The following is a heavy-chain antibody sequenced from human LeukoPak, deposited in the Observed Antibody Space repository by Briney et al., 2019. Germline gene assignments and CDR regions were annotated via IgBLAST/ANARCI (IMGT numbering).Heavy chain of an antibody. J-gene: IGHJ4*02. CDR1: GYTFTSYG. CDR3: ARDRGVYYYDSSGYPGGY. V-gene: IGHV1-18*01. D-gene: IGHD3-22*01. CDR2: ISAYNGNT. Sequence: VASVKVSCKASGYTFTSYGISWVRQAPGQGLEWMGWISAYNGNTNYAQKLQGRVTMTTDTSTSTAYMELRSLRSDDTAVYYCARDRGVYYYDSSGYPGGYWGQGTLVTVSS.